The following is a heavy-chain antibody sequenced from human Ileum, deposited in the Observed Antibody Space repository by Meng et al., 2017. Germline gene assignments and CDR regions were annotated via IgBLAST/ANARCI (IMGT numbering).Heavy chain of an antibody. CDR2: TYYNGSP. J-gene: IGHJ5*01. D-gene: IGHD2/OR15-2a*01. Sequence: QVQLQESGPGLVKPSQTLSLTCSVSGGSFSRDNYYWTWIRQTPGKGLEWIGLTYYNGSPFYNPSLRSRVTISLDRSKNHFSLKLNSVTAADTAVYYCANIVFNWFDSWGQGTLVTVSS. CDR1: GGSFSRDNYY. CDR3: ANIVFNWFDS. V-gene: IGHV4-30-4*01.